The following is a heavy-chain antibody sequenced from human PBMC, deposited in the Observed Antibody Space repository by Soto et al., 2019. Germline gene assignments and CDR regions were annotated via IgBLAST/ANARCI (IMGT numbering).Heavy chain of an antibody. CDR3: AIMRTCVYWYFDH. V-gene: IGHV4-59*11. J-gene: IGHJ4*02. CDR1: GGSISSHY. D-gene: IGHD3-22*01. Sequence: SETLSLTCTVSGGSISSHYWSWIRQSPGKGMEWIGNIDYGGSTNYTHSLKSRVSISRDTSKKQFSLKMKSVTGADTAVYYCAIMRTCVYWYFDHWGQVTRVTVPQ. CDR2: IDYGGST.